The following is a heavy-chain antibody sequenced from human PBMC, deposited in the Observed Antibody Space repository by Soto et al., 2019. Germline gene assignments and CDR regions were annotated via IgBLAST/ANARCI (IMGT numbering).Heavy chain of an antibody. Sequence: ASVKVSCKASGYTFTSYAMHWVRQAPGQRLEWMGWINAGNGNTKYSQKFQGRVTITRDTSASTAYMELSSLRSEDTAVYYCATGSGQKDDYYYYGMDVWGQGTTVTVSS. CDR3: ATGSGQKDDYYYYGMDV. J-gene: IGHJ6*02. CDR2: INAGNGNT. V-gene: IGHV1-3*01. CDR1: GYTFTSYA. D-gene: IGHD6-19*01.